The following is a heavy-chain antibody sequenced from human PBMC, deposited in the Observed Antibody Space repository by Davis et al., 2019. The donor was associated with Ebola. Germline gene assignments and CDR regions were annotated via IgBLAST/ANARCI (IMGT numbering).Heavy chain of an antibody. J-gene: IGHJ3*02. Sequence: SVKVSCKASGGTFSSYAISWVRQAPGQGLEWMGRIIPILGIANYAQKFQGRVTITADKSTSTAYMELSSLRSEDTAVYYCALYDYDYVWGSLGNAFDIWGQGTMVTVSS. CDR2: IIPILGIA. D-gene: IGHD3-16*01. V-gene: IGHV1-69*04. CDR1: GGTFSSYA. CDR3: ALYDYDYVWGSLGNAFDI.